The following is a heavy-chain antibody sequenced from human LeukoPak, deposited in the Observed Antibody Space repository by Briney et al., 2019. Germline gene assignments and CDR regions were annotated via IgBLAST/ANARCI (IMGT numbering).Heavy chain of an antibody. J-gene: IGHJ4*02. V-gene: IGHV3-30-3*01. CDR1: GFTFSSYA. Sequence: GGSLRLSCAASGFTFSSYAMHWVRQAPGKGLEWVAVISYDGSNKYYADSVKGRFTISRDNSKNTLYLQMNSLRAEDTAVYYCARPSIVLMVYAVDFDYWGQGTLVTVSS. CDR3: ARPSIVLMVYAVDFDY. D-gene: IGHD2-8*01. CDR2: ISYDGSNK.